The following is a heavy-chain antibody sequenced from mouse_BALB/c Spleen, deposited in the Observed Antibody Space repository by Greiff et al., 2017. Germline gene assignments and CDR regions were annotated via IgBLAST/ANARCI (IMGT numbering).Heavy chain of an antibody. CDR3: ARSYDGYYVAWFAY. Sequence: QVHVKQSGPQLVRPGASVKISCKASGYSFTSYWMHWVKQRPGQGLEWIGMIDPSDSETRLNQKFKDKATLTVDKSSSTAYMQLSSPTSEDSAVYYGARSYDGYYVAWFAYWGQGTLVTVSA. D-gene: IGHD2-3*01. J-gene: IGHJ3*01. V-gene: IGHV1S127*01. CDR2: IDPSDSET. CDR1: GYSFTSYW.